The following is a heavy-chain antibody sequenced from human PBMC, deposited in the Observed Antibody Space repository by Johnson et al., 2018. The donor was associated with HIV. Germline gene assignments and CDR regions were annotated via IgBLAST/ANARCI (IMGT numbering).Heavy chain of an antibody. Sequence: EVQLVESGGGLVQPGGSLRLSCAASGFTVSSNYMSWVRQAPGKGLEWVSAIGTAGDTYYPGSVKGRFTISRDNSKNTLYLQMNSLRAEDTAVYYCAKNVGNYWPNAFDIWGQGTTVTVSS. J-gene: IGHJ3*02. V-gene: IGHV3-66*01. D-gene: IGHD3-22*01. CDR1: GFTVSSNY. CDR2: IGTAGDT. CDR3: AKNVGNYWPNAFDI.